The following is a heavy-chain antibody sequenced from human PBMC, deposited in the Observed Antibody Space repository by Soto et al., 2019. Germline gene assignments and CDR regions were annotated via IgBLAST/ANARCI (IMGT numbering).Heavy chain of an antibody. Sequence: QLQLQESGSGLVKPSQTLSLTCAVSGGSISSGGYSWSWIRQPPGKGLEWIGYIDHSGSTNYNPSLKRRVTIPVDRSKNQFSLKLSSVNAADTAVYYCARGNVVAIDYWGQGTLVTVSS. V-gene: IGHV4-30-2*01. CDR2: IDHSGST. CDR3: ARGNVVAIDY. D-gene: IGHD2-21*01. CDR1: GGSISSGGYS. J-gene: IGHJ4*02.